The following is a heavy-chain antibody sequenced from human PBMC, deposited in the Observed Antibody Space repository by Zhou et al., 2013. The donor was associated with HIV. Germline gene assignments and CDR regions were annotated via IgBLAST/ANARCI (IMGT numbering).Heavy chain of an antibody. Sequence: QVHLTQSGPEVKKTGASVLVSCKVSGYTLTDLSIHWVRQPPGKGLEWVGRFDPDTGETVHSQNFQGRLSMTADTSTSTVYMEMSSLRSEDTAVYYCAREKTRIPGRFYFFYGMDVWGQGTTVTVSS. J-gene: IGHJ6*02. CDR2: FDPDTGET. D-gene: IGHD2-2*01. CDR3: AREKTRIPGRFYFFYGMDV. CDR1: GYTLTDLS. V-gene: IGHV1-24*01.